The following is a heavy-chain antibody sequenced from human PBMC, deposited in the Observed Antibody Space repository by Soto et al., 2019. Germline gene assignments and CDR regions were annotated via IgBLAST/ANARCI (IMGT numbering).Heavy chain of an antibody. D-gene: IGHD4-17*01. CDR2: VKREVDGGTV. CDR1: GLTARNVY. J-gene: IGHJ4*02. Sequence: EVQLVASGGGLVKPGGSLRLSCPASGLTARNVYLSWVRQPPGKGLEWVGHVKREVDGGTVDYGAHVKGRFTISRDDSENTLYLQMNSLKSEDTAVYYCTVGHYGDRGKGTLVTVSS. CDR3: TVGHYGD. V-gene: IGHV3-15*01.